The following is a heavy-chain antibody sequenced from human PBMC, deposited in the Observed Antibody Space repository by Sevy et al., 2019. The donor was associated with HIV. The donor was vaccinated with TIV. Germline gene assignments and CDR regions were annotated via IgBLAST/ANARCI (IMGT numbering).Heavy chain of an antibody. J-gene: IGHJ6*02. V-gene: IGHV3-23*01. CDR3: ANDIVVVPAAIHFYYYGMDV. CDR2: ISGSGGST. Sequence: GGSLRLSCAASGFTFSSYAMSWVRQAPGKGLEWVSAISGSGGSTYYADSVKGRFTISRDNSKNTRYQIMNSLRAEDTAVYYCANDIVVVPAAIHFYYYGMDVWGQGTTVTVSS. CDR1: GFTFSSYA. D-gene: IGHD2-2*02.